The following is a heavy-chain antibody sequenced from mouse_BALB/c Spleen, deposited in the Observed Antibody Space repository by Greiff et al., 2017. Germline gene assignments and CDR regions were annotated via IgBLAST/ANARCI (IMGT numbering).Heavy chain of an antibody. CDR3: ARHYYGTYYAMDY. Sequence: QVQLQQSGAELAKPGASVKMSCKASGYTFTSYWMHWVKQRPGQGLEWIGYINPSTGYTEYNQKFKDKATLTADKSSSTAYMQLSSLTSEDSAVYYCARHYYGTYYAMDYWGQGTSGTVSS. D-gene: IGHD1-1*01. CDR1: GYTFTSYW. J-gene: IGHJ4*01. CDR2: INPSTGYT. V-gene: IGHV1-7*01.